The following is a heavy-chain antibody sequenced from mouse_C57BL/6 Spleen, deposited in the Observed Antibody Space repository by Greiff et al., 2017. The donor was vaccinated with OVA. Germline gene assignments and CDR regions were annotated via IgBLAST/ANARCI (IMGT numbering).Heavy chain of an antibody. CDR1: GYTFTDYY. Sequence: VQLQQSGPELVKPGASVKISCKASGYTFTDYYMNWVKQSHGKSLEWIGDINPNNGGTSYNQKFKGKATLTVDKSSSTAYMELRSLTSEDSAVYYCAPGDYYAMDYWGQGTSVTVSS. V-gene: IGHV1-26*01. CDR3: APGDYYAMDY. CDR2: INPNNGGT. J-gene: IGHJ4*01.